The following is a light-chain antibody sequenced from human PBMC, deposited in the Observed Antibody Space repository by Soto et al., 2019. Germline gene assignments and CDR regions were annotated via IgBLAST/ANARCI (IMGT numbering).Light chain of an antibody. CDR2: KAS. CDR3: QQAYSFPIT. CDR1: QSISSG. V-gene: IGKV1-5*03. J-gene: IGKJ5*01. Sequence: DIQMTQSPSTLSASVVDIVTITCRASQSISSGLAWYQQKPGKAPKHLIYKASLLESGVPSRFSGSGSGAEFTLTISSLQPDDFATYYCQQAYSFPITIGQGTRLEIK.